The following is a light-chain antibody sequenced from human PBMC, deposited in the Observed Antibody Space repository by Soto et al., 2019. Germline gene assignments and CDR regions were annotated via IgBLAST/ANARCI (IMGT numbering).Light chain of an antibody. Sequence: QSALTQPPSVSGSPGQSVTSFCTGTSSDVGGYNRVPWYQQPPGTAPKLVIYDVFHRPSGVPARFSGSKSGNTSSLTISGHQAEDEADYYCYSSTSSSTYVFGTGTKLTVL. V-gene: IGLV2-18*02. J-gene: IGLJ1*01. CDR3: YSSTSSSTYV. CDR2: DVF. CDR1: SSDVGGYNR.